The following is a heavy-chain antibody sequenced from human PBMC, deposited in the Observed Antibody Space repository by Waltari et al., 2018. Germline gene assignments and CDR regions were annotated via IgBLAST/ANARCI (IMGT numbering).Heavy chain of an antibody. CDR1: GGSISSYY. V-gene: IGHV4-4*07. D-gene: IGHD3-22*01. J-gene: IGHJ3*02. CDR3: ARDSPITMIVVVKNAFDI. Sequence: QVQLQESGPGLVKPSETLSLTCTVSGGSISSYYWSWIRQPAGKGLEWIGRIYTSGSTNYNPSRKSRVTMSVDTSKNQFSLKLSAVTAADTAVYYCARDSPITMIVVVKNAFDIWGQGTMVTVSS. CDR2: IYTSGST.